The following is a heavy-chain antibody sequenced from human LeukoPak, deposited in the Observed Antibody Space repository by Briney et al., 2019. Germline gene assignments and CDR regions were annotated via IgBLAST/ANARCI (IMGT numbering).Heavy chain of an antibody. J-gene: IGHJ4*02. V-gene: IGHV3-23*01. CDR3: ANRLHYDYVWEIEY. CDR1: GFTVSSNY. D-gene: IGHD3-16*01. CDR2: ISGSGGST. Sequence: PGGSLRLSCAASGFTVSSNYMSWVRQAPGKGLEWVSAISGSGGSTYYADSVKGRFTISRDNSKNTLYLQMNSLRAEDTAVYYCANRLHYDYVWEIEYWGQGTLVTVSS.